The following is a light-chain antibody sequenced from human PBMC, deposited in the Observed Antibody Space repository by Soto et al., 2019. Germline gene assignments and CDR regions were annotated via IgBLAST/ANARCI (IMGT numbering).Light chain of an antibody. CDR1: RSNIGAGFD. CDR3: QSYDSSLSASVV. J-gene: IGLJ2*01. CDR2: SHT. V-gene: IGLV1-40*01. Sequence: QSALTQPPLVSGAPGQRVTISCTGSRSNIGAGFDVHWYQQLPGAAPKLLIYSHTYRPSGVPDRFSGSWSGTSASLTITGLQAEDEADYYCQSYDSSLSASVVFGGGTKLTVL.